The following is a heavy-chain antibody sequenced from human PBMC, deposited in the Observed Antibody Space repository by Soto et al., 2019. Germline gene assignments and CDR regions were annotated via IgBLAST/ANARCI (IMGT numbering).Heavy chain of an antibody. J-gene: IGHJ5*02. CDR3: ARDHGIVGATMRVWFDP. V-gene: IGHV1-69*13. D-gene: IGHD1-26*01. Sequence: ASVKASYKASGGTFSSYAISWVRQAPGQGLEWMGGIIPIFGTANYAQKFQGRVTITADESTSTAYMELSSLRSEDTAVYYCARDHGIVGATMRVWFDPWGQGTLVTVPQ. CDR2: IIPIFGTA. CDR1: GGTFSSYA.